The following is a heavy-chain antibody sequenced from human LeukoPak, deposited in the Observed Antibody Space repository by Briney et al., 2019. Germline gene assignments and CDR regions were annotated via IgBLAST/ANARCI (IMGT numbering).Heavy chain of an antibody. V-gene: IGHV3-48*01. Sequence: GGSLRLSCAASGFTFSSYEMNWVRQAPGKGLEWVSYISSSSSTIYYADSVKGRFTISRDNAKNSLYLQMNSLRAEDTAVYYCARIYYYDSSGYYFSLWSAFDIWGQGTMVTVSS. CDR2: ISSSSSTI. D-gene: IGHD3-22*01. CDR3: ARIYYYDSSGYYFSLWSAFDI. CDR1: GFTFSSYE. J-gene: IGHJ3*02.